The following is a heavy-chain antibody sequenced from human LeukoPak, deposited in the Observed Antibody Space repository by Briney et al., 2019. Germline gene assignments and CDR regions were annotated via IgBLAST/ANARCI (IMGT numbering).Heavy chain of an antibody. D-gene: IGHD5-24*01. CDR2: IYSGGST. J-gene: IGHJ4*02. CDR3: ARAMERWLQFDY. Sequence: GGVLRLSCAASGFTVSSNYMSWVRQAPGKGLEWVSVIYSGGSTYYADSVKGRFTISRDNSKNTLYLQMNSLRAEDTAVYYCARAMERWLQFDYWGQGTLVTVSS. V-gene: IGHV3-53*01. CDR1: GFTVSSNY.